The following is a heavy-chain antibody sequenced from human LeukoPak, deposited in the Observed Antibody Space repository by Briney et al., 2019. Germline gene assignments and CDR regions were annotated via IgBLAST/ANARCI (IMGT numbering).Heavy chain of an antibody. D-gene: IGHD6-19*01. CDR2: IRFDGTNK. Sequence: GGSLRLSCAASGFTFSNYGMHWVRQAPGKGLEWVAFIRFDGTNKFYADSVKGRFTISRDNAKNSLYLQMNSLRAEDTAVYYCARDPLSSDLWGQGTLVTVSS. CDR3: ARDPLSSDL. CDR1: GFTFSNYG. V-gene: IGHV3-30*02. J-gene: IGHJ5*02.